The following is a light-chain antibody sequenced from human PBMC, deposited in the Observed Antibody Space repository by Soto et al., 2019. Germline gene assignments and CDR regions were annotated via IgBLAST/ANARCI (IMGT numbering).Light chain of an antibody. CDR3: QQYHTYWWT. Sequence: DIQMTQSPSTLSASVGDRVTITCRASQSISSWLAWYQQKPGKAPKLLIYDASSLESGVPSRFSGSGSGTEFTLTISSLQPDDFATYYCQQYHTYWWTFGQGTRWIS. V-gene: IGKV1-5*01. J-gene: IGKJ1*01. CDR1: QSISSW. CDR2: DAS.